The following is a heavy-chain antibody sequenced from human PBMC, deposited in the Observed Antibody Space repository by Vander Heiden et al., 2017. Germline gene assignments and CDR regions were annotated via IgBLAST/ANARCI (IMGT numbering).Heavy chain of an antibody. CDR3: AKVFNGYVQSSHYFDQ. D-gene: IGHD2-8*01. Sequence: QVQLVESGGGGVQTGRSLRLSCAASGFRVSTYGMHWVRQAPGKGLEWVAVISYDGNNKYYADSVKGRFTISRDNSDSTLYLQMNSLGVEDTAVYYCAKVFNGYVQSSHYFDQWGQGTLVTVSS. J-gene: IGHJ4*02. CDR1: GFRVSTYG. V-gene: IGHV3-30*18. CDR2: ISYDGNNK.